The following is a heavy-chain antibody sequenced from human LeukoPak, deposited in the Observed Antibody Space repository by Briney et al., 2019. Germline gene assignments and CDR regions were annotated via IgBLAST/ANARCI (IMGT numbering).Heavy chain of an antibody. CDR2: INPNSGGT. V-gene: IGHV1-2*02. J-gene: IGHJ5*02. CDR3: ARDGKIRQRNWFDP. D-gene: IGHD6-25*01. Sequence: ASVKVSCKVFGYTFTGYYMHWVRQAPGQGLEWMGWINPNSGGTNYAQKFQGRVTMTRDTSISTAYMELSRLRSDDTAVYYCARDGKIRQRNWFDPWGQGTLVTVSS. CDR1: GYTFTGYY.